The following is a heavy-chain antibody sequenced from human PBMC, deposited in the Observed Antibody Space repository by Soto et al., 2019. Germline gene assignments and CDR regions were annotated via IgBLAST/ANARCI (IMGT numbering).Heavy chain of an antibody. CDR3: AIEGSRETAYYYYYRDG. Sequence: SDTLSLTCTVSGGSISSYYWSWIRQPPGKGLEWIGNIYYSGSTNYNHSLKSRVTISIDTSKNQFSLRMSSVTAADTDVYYCAIEGSRETAYYYYYRDGWGTGTKVTVPS. CDR2: IYYSGST. V-gene: IGHV4-59*12. J-gene: IGHJ6*03. D-gene: IGHD3-10*01. CDR1: GGSISSYY.